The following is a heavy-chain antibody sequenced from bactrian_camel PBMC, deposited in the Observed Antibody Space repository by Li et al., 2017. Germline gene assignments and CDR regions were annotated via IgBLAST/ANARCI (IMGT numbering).Heavy chain of an antibody. CDR1: GFTFSMYA. V-gene: IGHV3S31*01. CDR2: INSGGSST. Sequence: VQLVESGGGSVQAGESLKLSCAASGFTFSMYAMTWVRQAPGKGLEWVSRINSGGSSTYYADSVKGRFTISRDNAENTLYLQLNSLKIEDTAMYYCTPGVYWGQGTQVTVS. J-gene: IGHJ4*01. D-gene: IGHD2*01. CDR3: TPGVY.